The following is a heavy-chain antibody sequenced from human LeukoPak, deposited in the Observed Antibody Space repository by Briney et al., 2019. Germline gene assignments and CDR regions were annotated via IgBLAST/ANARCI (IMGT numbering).Heavy chain of an antibody. J-gene: IGHJ4*02. D-gene: IGHD3-22*01. V-gene: IGHV3-21*01. CDR2: ISSSSSYI. Sequence: GSLRLSCAASGFTFSSYSMNWVRQAPGKGLEWVSSISSSSSYIYYADSVKGRFTISRDNAKNSLYLQMNSLRAEDTAVYYCARVSILGYYYDSSGYYDYWGQGTLVTVSS. CDR1: GFTFSSYS. CDR3: ARVSILGYYYDSSGYYDY.